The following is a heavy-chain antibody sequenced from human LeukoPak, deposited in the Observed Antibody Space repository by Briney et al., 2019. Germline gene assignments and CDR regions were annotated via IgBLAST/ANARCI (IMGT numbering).Heavy chain of an antibody. V-gene: IGHV1-2*02. D-gene: IGHD1-26*01. CDR3: ARDLRGLGDYFDY. Sequence: GASVKVSCKASGYPFTGYFIHWVRQAPGQGLEWMGWINPDSGGTNYPPKVQGRVTMTRDTPISTAYMEVSRLRSDDTAVYYCARDLRGLGDYFDYWGQGTLVTVSS. J-gene: IGHJ4*02. CDR2: INPDSGGT. CDR1: GYPFTGYF.